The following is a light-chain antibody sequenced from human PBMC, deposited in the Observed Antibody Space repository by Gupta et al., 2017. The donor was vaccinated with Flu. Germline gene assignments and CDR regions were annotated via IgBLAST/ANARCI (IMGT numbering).Light chain of an antibody. CDR2: EDN. CDR1: SGSIASNY. CDR3: QSYDTSLWV. Sequence: NFMLTQPHSVSESPGKTVTIPCTPSSGSIASNYVQWYQQRPGSSPTTVVYEDNHRPSGVPDRFSGSIDSSSNSASLTISGLNTEDEADYYCQSYDTSLWVFGGGTKLTVL. V-gene: IGLV6-57*01. J-gene: IGLJ3*02.